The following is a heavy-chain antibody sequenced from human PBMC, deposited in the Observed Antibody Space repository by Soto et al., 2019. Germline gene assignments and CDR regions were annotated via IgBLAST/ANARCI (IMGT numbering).Heavy chain of an antibody. CDR1: GFRFSGSY. D-gene: IGHD2-2*01. V-gene: IGHV3-11*01. Sequence: LRLSCTVSGFRFSGSYMTWIRQAPGKGLEWVSKISGSGTTIYYAESVKGRFTVSRDNAKNSLYLLMNSLRAEDTAVYYCACDQYFYASDLWGQGTLVTVSS. J-gene: IGHJ4*02. CDR2: ISGSGTTI. CDR3: ACDQYFYASDL.